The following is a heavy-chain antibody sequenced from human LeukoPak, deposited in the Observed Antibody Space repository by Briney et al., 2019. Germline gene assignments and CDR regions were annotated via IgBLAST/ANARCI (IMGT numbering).Heavy chain of an antibody. CDR2: INGDGTTT. CDR3: ARDVSFDY. Sequence: GGSLRLSCAASGCTFSSYWMHWVRQAPGKGLVWVSHINGDGTTTNYADSVKGRFTISRDDAKNTVYLQMNSLRAEDTAVYYCARDVSFDYWGQGTLVTVSS. CDR1: GCTFSSYW. V-gene: IGHV3-74*01. J-gene: IGHJ4*02.